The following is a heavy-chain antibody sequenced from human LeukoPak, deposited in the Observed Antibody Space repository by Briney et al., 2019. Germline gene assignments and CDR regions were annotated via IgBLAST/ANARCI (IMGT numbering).Heavy chain of an antibody. CDR1: GFTFSSYG. Sequence: GGSLRLSCAASGFTFSSYGMNWVRQAPGKGLEWVSAISGSGGSTYYADSVKGRFTISRDNSKNTLYLQMNSLRAEDTAVYYCATDLAIAVADHPLDYRGQGTLVTVSP. CDR3: ATDLAIAVADHPLDY. J-gene: IGHJ4*02. D-gene: IGHD6-19*01. V-gene: IGHV3-23*01. CDR2: ISGSGGST.